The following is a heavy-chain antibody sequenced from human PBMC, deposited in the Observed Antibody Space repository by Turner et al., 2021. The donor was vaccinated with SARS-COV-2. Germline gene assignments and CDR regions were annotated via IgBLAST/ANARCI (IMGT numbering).Heavy chain of an antibody. CDR3: AREAAAGNFHGWFDP. J-gene: IGHJ5*02. CDR2: IYSGGST. D-gene: IGHD6-13*01. CDR1: GLTVSSNY. V-gene: IGHV3-66*01. Sequence: EVPLVESGGGLVQPGGSLRLSCAASGLTVSSNYMSWVRQAPGKGLEWVSVIYSGGSTYYADSVKGRFTISRDNSKNTLYLQMNSLRAEDTAVYYCAREAAAGNFHGWFDPWGQGTLVTVSS.